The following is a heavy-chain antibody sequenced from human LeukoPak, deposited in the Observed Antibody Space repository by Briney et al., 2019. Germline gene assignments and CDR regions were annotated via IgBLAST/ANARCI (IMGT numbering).Heavy chain of an antibody. V-gene: IGHV3-53*01. CDR3: ARVGDHYHWYFDL. CDR2: LYSGGST. CDR1: GFTVSTNY. D-gene: IGHD3-10*01. Sequence: GGSLRLSCAASGFTVSTNYMNWVRQAPGKGLEWVAILYSGGSTYYSDSVKGRFIISRDFSKNTLSLLMNNLRADDTAVYYCARVGDHYHWYFDLWGRGTLVTVSS. J-gene: IGHJ2*01.